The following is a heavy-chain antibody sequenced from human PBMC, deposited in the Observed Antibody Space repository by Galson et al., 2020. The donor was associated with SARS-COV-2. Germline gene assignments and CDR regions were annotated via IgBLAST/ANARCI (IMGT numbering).Heavy chain of an antibody. CDR3: ARAPWGFGGNYFDH. J-gene: IGHJ4*02. Sequence: GGSLRLSCTASGFTLGNHGINWLRQAPGKGLEWVGFITNKGYGETTEYATSMKGRFIISRDDSKNIAFLQMNSLETEDTAVYYCARAPWGFGGNYFDHWGQGDLVTVSS. D-gene: IGHD3-16*01. V-gene: IGHV3-49*03. CDR2: ITNKGYGETT. CDR1: GFTLGNHG.